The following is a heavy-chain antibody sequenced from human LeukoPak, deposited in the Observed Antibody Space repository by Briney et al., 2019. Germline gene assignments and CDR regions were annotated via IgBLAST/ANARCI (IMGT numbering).Heavy chain of an antibody. Sequence: SETLSLTCTVSGGSISSYYWSWIRQPPGKGLEWIGSIYYSGNAYYSPSLKSRVTISIDTSKNHFSLKLSSVTAADTAIYFCAREAVALDYWGQGILATVSS. CDR2: IYYSGNA. V-gene: IGHV4-59*12. D-gene: IGHD6-19*01. J-gene: IGHJ4*02. CDR1: GGSISSYY. CDR3: AREAVALDY.